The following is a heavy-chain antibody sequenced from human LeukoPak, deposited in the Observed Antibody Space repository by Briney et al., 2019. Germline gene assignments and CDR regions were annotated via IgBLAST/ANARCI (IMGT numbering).Heavy chain of an antibody. J-gene: IGHJ3*02. Sequence: PGGSLRLSCGASGFTFSDYYMSWIRQAPGKGLEWVSYISSTSSYTNYADSVKGRFTISRDNAKNTLYLQMNSLRAEDTAVYYCVRGQYCSGGNCYDTFDIWGQGTLVTVSS. V-gene: IGHV3-11*06. CDR3: VRGQYCSGGNCYDTFDI. CDR1: GFTFSDYY. CDR2: ISSTSSYT. D-gene: IGHD2-15*01.